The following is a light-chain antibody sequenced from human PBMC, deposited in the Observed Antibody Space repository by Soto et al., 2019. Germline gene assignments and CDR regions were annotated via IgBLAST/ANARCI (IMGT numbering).Light chain of an antibody. Sequence: EIVLTQSPGTLSLSPGERATLSCRASQSVSSSYLAWYQQKPGQAARLLIYGASSRATGIPDRFSGSGSGTDFTLTISRLEPEDFAVYYCQQYGSSRGITFGQGTRLEIK. CDR2: GAS. CDR3: QQYGSSRGIT. V-gene: IGKV3-20*01. CDR1: QSVSSSY. J-gene: IGKJ5*01.